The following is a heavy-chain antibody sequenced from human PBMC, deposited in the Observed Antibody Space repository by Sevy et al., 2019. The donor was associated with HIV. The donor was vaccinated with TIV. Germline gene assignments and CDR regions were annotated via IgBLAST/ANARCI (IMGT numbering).Heavy chain of an antibody. V-gene: IGHV1-8*01. J-gene: IGHJ6*02. CDR2: MNPSSGNT. D-gene: IGHD5-18*01. Sequence: ASVKVSCKASGYTFTCYDINWVRQATGQGLEWMGWMNPSSGNTCYAQKFQGRVTMTRNTSISTAYMELSSLRSEDTAVYYCARGGGYSSIGGSYYGMGVWGQGTTVTVSS. CDR1: GYTFTCYD. CDR3: ARGGGYSSIGGSYYGMGV.